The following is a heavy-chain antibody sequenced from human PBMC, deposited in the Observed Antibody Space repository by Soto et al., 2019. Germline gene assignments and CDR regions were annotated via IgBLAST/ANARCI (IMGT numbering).Heavy chain of an antibody. Sequence: GSLRLSCAASGFPCGSYDMTWVRQAPGKGLEWVSTILVDGRTFYVDSVKGRFTISRDNSRNTVYLQMDSLTAGDTALYYCAKATATGGGAFDFCGQGTMVTVSS. J-gene: IGHJ3*01. V-gene: IGHV3-23*01. D-gene: IGHD2-8*02. CDR2: ILVDGRT. CDR3: AKATATGGGAFDF. CDR1: GFPCGSYD.